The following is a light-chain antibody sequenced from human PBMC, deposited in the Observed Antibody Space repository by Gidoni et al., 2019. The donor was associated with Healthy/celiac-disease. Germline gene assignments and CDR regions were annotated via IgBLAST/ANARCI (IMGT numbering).Light chain of an antibody. Sequence: QSDLTQPASVSGSPGQSITISCTGTSSAVGSYNLVSWYQQHPGKAPKLMIYEVSKRPSGVSNRFSGSKSGNTASLTISGLQAEDEADYYGCSYAGSSTWVFGGGTKLTVL. CDR2: EVS. CDR1: SSAVGSYNL. J-gene: IGLJ3*02. V-gene: IGLV2-23*02. CDR3: CSYAGSSTWV.